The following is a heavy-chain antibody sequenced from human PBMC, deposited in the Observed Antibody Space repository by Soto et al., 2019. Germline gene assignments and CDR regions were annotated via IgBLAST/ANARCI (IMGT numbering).Heavy chain of an antibody. Sequence: LSLTCTVSGGSISSSSYYWGWIRQPPGKGLEWIGSIFYSGSTYYNPSLKSRVTISVDTSKNQFSLKLSSVTAADTAVYYCARHLTYCSAGSCYSDFPYYGMDVWGQGTTVTVSS. CDR3: ARHLTYCSAGSCYSDFPYYGMDV. D-gene: IGHD2-15*01. J-gene: IGHJ6*02. CDR2: IFYSGST. V-gene: IGHV4-39*01. CDR1: GGSISSSSYY.